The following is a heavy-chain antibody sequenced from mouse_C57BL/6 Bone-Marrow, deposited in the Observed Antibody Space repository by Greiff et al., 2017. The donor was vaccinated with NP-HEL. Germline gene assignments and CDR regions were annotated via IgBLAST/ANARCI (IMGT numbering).Heavy chain of an antibody. CDR1: GFTFSDYY. J-gene: IGHJ1*03. D-gene: IGHD1-1*01. CDR3: ARLGITTVVATGYFDV. CDR2: ISNGGGST. Sequence: EVQLVESGGGLVQPGGSLKLSCAASGFTFSDYYMYWVRQTPEKRLEWVAYISNGGGSTYYPDTVKGRFTISRDNAKNTLYLQMSRLKSEDTAMYYCARLGITTVVATGYFDVWGTGTTVTVSS. V-gene: IGHV5-12*01.